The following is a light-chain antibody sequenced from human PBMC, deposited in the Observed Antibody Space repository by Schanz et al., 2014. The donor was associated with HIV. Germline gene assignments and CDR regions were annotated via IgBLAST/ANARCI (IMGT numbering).Light chain of an antibody. CDR3: AAWDVNLNGPV. CDR2: GNN. V-gene: IGLV1-44*01. CDR1: SSNIGSNT. Sequence: QSVLTQPPSASGTPGQRVTISCSGSSSNIGSNTVNWYQQLPGTAPKLLIYGNNQRPSGVPDRFSGSKSGTSASLAISGLQSEDEADYYCAAWDVNLNGPVFGGGTKLTVL. J-gene: IGLJ2*01.